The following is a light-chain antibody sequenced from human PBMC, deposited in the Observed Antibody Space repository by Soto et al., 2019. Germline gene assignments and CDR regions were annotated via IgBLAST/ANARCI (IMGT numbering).Light chain of an antibody. Sequence: SALTQPAAVYESPGRSITISCTRASSDVGGFDHVSWYQQHPGKVPRLLIYDVSSRPSGVSDRFSGSKSGNTASLTISGLQAEDEADYYCNSFTTTNAYVFGTGTKVTVL. J-gene: IGLJ1*01. CDR1: SSDVGGFDH. CDR2: DVS. V-gene: IGLV2-14*03. CDR3: NSFTTTNAYV.